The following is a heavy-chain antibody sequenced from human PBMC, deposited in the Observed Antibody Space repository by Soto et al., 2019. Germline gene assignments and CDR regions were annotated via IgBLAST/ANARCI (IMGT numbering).Heavy chain of an antibody. CDR1: GYTFTSYG. J-gene: IGHJ6*02. Sequence: GASVKVSCKASGYTFTSYGISWVRQAPGQRLEWMGWISAYNGNTNYAQKLQGRVTMTTDTSTSTAYMELRSLRSDDTAVYYCARDNYYDITYYYGMDVWGQGTTVTVSS. CDR3: ARDNYYDITYYYGMDV. CDR2: ISAYNGNT. V-gene: IGHV1-18*01. D-gene: IGHD3-22*01.